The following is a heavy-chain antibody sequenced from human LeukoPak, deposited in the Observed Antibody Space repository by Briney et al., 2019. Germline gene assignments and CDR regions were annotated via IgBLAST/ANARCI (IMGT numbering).Heavy chain of an antibody. Sequence: PSETLSLTCSVSGVSISAYYWSWIRQPAGKGLEWIGRIYPGESIYASENTNYNPSLKSRVSMSGDTSKNQVSLKLRSVTAADTAVYYCARSLDYQLPTLDYWGQGTLVTVSS. CDR2: IYPGESIYASENT. CDR3: ARSLDYQLPTLDY. D-gene: IGHD2-2*01. CDR1: GVSISAYY. J-gene: IGHJ4*02. V-gene: IGHV4-4*07.